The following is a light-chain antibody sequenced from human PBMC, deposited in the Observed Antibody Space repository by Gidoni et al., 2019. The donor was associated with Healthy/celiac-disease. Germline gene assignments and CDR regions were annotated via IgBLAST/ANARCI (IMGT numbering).Light chain of an antibody. Sequence: QLVLTQSPSASASLGASVKLTCTLSSGRSSYAIAWHQQQPEKGPRYLMKLNSDGSHSKGDGIPDRFSGSSSGAERYLTISSLQSEDEADYYCQTWGTGIQVFGGGTKLXVX. V-gene: IGLV4-69*01. CDR1: SGRSSYA. J-gene: IGLJ2*01. CDR3: QTWGTGIQV. CDR2: LNSDGSH.